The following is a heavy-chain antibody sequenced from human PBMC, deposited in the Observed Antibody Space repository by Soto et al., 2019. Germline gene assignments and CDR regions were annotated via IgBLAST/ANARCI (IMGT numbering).Heavy chain of an antibody. CDR1: VFRFRTRA. V-gene: IGHV3-23*01. D-gene: IGHD1-26*01. CDR2: IRPGGDST. CDR3: TTHEEGAPWAGGFDS. Sequence: GWSLRLSCAASVFRFRTRAMSWFRQAPGKGLEWVASIRPGGDSTYYADSVKGRFAVSRDNSNVTLYLQMDSLRVEDTAIYYCTTHEEGAPWAGGFDSWGQGTLVTVSS. J-gene: IGHJ5*01.